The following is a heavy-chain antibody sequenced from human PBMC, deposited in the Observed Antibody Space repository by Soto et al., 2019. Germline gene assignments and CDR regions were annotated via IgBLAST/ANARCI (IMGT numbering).Heavy chain of an antibody. CDR1: SGSFSGYY. Sequence: KASETLSLTCAVYSGSFSGYYWSWIRQPPGKGLEWIGDINHSGNSNYNPSLKSRVTISVDKSKNQFSLKLSSLTAADTAVYYCAREQGYCRGRSCYNYMDVWGKGTTVTVPS. V-gene: IGHV4-34*01. D-gene: IGHD2-15*01. CDR2: INHSGNS. CDR3: AREQGYCRGRSCYNYMDV. J-gene: IGHJ6*03.